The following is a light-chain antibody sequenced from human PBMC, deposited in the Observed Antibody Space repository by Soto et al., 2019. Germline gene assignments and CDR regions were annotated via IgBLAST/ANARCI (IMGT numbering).Light chain of an antibody. CDR2: SNN. Sequence: QSVLTQPPSASGTPGQTVTISCSGSYSNVGANPVSWYQQVPGRAPQLLIYSNNQRPAGVPGRFPGSRSDTSASLSISGLQSADEVDYYCASWDDTLNDYVFGTGTKVTVL. V-gene: IGLV1-44*01. CDR1: YSNVGANP. CDR3: ASWDDTLNDYV. J-gene: IGLJ1*01.